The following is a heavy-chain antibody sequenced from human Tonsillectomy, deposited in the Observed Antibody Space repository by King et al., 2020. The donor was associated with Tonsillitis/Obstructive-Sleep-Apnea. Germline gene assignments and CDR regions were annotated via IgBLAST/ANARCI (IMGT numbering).Heavy chain of an antibody. CDR3: ARVGYSSGWFKMDY. Sequence: VQLVESGGGLVQPGGSLRLSCAASGFTFNIYWMNWVRQAPGKGLEWGANIKEDGSDKYYVDSVKGRFTISRDNAKNSVYLQMNSLRAEDTAVYYCARVGYSSGWFKMDYWGQGTLVTVSS. V-gene: IGHV3-7*03. CDR2: IKEDGSDK. D-gene: IGHD6-19*01. J-gene: IGHJ4*02. CDR1: GFTFNIYW.